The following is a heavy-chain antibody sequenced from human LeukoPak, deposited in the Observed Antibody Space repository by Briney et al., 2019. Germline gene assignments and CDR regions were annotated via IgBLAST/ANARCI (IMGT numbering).Heavy chain of an antibody. CDR2: INPGDGST. Sequence: ASVKVSCKASGYTFTTYHIHWVRQAPGQGLEWMGIINPGDGSTSYAQKFQGRVTVTRDTSTSTVYMDLSSLRFEDTAVYYCARAAVHYYSVMDVWGQGTTVTVFS. J-gene: IGHJ6*02. CDR3: ARAAVHYYSVMDV. D-gene: IGHD6-25*01. V-gene: IGHV1-46*01. CDR1: GYTFTTYH.